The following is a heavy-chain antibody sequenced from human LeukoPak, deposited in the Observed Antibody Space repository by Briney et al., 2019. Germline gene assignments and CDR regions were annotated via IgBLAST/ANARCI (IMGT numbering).Heavy chain of an antibody. CDR1: GFTFSSYA. J-gene: IGHJ5*02. D-gene: IGHD3-16*01. CDR2: IPSSGPVT. CDR3: ANRVAQHDS. Sequence: GGSLRLSCAASGFTFSSYAMSWVRQAPGKGLEWVSGIPSSGPVTYCADSVKGRFTISRDNSKNTLYLQMNSLTAEDTGVYYCANRVAQHDSWGQGTLVTVSS. V-gene: IGHV3-23*01.